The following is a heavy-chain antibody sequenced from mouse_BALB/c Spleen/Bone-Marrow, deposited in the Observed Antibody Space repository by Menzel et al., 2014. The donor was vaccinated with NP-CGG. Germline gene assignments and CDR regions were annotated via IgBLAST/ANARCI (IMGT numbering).Heavy chain of an antibody. CDR3: ARPLYDGYYVWFAY. J-gene: IGHJ3*01. CDR1: GFDFSRYW. Sequence: EVQRVESGGGLVQPGGSLKLSCAASGFDFSRYWMSWVRQAPGKGLEWIGEINPDSSTINYTPSLKDKFIISRENAKNTLYLQMSKVRSEDTALYYCARPLYDGYYVWFAYWGQGTLVTVSA. V-gene: IGHV4-1*02. D-gene: IGHD2-3*01. CDR2: INPDSSTI.